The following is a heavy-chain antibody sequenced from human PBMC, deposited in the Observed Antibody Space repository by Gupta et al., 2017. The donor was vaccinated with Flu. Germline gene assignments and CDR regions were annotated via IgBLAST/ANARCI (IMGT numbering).Heavy chain of an antibody. D-gene: IGHD6-25*01. V-gene: IGHV3-9*01. J-gene: IGHJ6*02. CDR3: AKDRFSGYYGMDV. CDR2: ISWNSGSI. Sequence: RQAPGKGLELVSGISWNSGSIGYADSVKGRFTISRDNAKNSLYLQMNSLRAEDTALYYCAKDRFSGYYGMDVWGQGTTVTVSS.